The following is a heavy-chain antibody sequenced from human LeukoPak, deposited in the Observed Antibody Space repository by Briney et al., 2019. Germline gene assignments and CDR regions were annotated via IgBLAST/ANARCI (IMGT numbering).Heavy chain of an antibody. J-gene: IGHJ4*02. V-gene: IGHV4-38-2*01. CDR3: ARHGIECSSTNCYWATVRY. CDR2: IYHSGST. CDR1: GYSISSGYY. D-gene: IGHD2-2*01. Sequence: PSETLSLTCAVSGYSISSGYYWGWIRQPPGKGLEWIGSIYHSGSTYYNPSLKSRVTISVDTSKNQFSLKPSSVTAVDTAVYYCARHGIECSSTNCYWATVRYWGQGTLVTVSS.